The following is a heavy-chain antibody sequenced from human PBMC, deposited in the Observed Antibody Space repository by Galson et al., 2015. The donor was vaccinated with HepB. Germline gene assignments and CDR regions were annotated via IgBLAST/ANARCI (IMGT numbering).Heavy chain of an antibody. CDR1: GFTFSSYS. V-gene: IGHV3-21*01. D-gene: IGHD3-3*01. CDR3: ARDNDFWSGYKYRGGGAFDI. CDR2: ISSSSSYI. Sequence: SLRLSCAASGFTFSSYSMNWVRQAPGKGLEWVSSISSSSSYIYYADSVKGRFTISRDNAKNSLYLQMNSLRAEDTAVYYCARDNDFWSGYKYRGGGAFDIWGRGTMVTVSS. J-gene: IGHJ3*02.